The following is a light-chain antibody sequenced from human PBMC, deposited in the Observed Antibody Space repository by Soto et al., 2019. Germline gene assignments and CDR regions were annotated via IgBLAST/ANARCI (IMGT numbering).Light chain of an antibody. Sequence: ESVLTQSPGTLSLSPGERATLSCRATQSVTNNYFAWYQHKPGQSPRLLIYGVSNRATDIPDRFSGSGSGTDFTLTISRLEPDDFVVYYCQQYSSLPHTFGQGTKLEVK. CDR2: GVS. J-gene: IGKJ2*01. V-gene: IGKV3-20*01. CDR3: QQYSSLPHT. CDR1: QSVTNNY.